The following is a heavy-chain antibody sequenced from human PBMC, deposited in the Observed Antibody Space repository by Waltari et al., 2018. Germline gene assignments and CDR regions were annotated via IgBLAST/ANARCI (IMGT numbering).Heavy chain of an antibody. Sequence: QVQLQESGPGLVKPSETLSLTCTVSGGSISSYYWSWIRQPPGKGLEWIGYIYYSGSTTYNPSLKSRVTISVDTSKNQFSLKLSSVTAADTAVYYCARDVYDWGFDYWGQGTLVTVSS. J-gene: IGHJ4*02. V-gene: IGHV4-59*01. CDR2: IYYSGST. CDR3: ARDVYDWGFDY. CDR1: GGSISSYY. D-gene: IGHD3-16*01.